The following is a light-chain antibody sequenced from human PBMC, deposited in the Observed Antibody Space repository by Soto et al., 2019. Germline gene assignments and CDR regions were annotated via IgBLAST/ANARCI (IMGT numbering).Light chain of an antibody. CDR1: QGIINY. V-gene: IGKV1-27*01. CDR2: AAS. J-gene: IGKJ4*01. Sequence: DIQMTQSPSSLSASVGDRVTITCRASQGIINYLAWYQQKPGKAPKLLIYAASTLQSGVTSRFSGSGSGTDFTLTISGLQPEDVATYYCQKYNSAPLSFGGGTKWIS. CDR3: QKYNSAPLS.